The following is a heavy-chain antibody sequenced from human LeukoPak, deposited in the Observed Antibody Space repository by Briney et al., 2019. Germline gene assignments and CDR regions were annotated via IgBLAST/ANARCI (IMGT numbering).Heavy chain of an antibody. CDR1: GGSFSGYY. D-gene: IGHD2-2*01. V-gene: IGHV4-34*01. CDR2: INHSGST. Sequence: SETLSLTCAVSGGSFSGYYWSWIRQPPGKGLEWIGEINHSGSTNYNPSLKSRVTISVDTSKNQFSLKLSSVTAADTAVYYCARGGSSKYQLPRIDYWGQGTLVTVSS. J-gene: IGHJ4*02. CDR3: ARGGSSKYQLPRIDY.